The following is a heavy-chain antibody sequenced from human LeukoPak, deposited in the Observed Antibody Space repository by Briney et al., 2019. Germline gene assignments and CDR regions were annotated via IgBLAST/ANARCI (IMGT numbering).Heavy chain of an antibody. V-gene: IGHV3-21*01. D-gene: IGHD5/OR15-5a*01. CDR3: ARDLHFDY. Sequence: GGSLRLSCTVSGFSLSSYALSWVRRAPGKGLEWVSSISSSSSYIYYADSVKGRFTISRDNAKNSLYLQMNSLRAEDTAVYYCARDLHFDYWGQGTLVTVSS. J-gene: IGHJ4*02. CDR1: GFSLSSYA. CDR2: ISSSSSYI.